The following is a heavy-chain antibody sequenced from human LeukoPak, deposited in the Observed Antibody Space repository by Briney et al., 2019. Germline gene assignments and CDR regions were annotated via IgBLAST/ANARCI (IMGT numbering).Heavy chain of an antibody. V-gene: IGHV3-53*01. CDR3: ARRAGDYSHPYDY. D-gene: IGHD3-22*01. Sequence: AGGSLRLSCTVPGFTVSTNSMSWVRQTPGKGLEWVSFIYSGGSTHYSDSVKGRFTISRDNSKNTLYLQMNSLRAEDTAVYYCARRAGDYSHPYDYWGQGTLVTVSS. CDR2: IYSGGST. J-gene: IGHJ4*02. CDR1: GFTVSTNS.